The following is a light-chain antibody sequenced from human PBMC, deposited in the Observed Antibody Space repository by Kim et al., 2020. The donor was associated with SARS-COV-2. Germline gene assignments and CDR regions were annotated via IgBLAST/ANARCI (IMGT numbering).Light chain of an antibody. Sequence: NFMLTQPHSVSESPGKTVTISCTRSSGSIASNYVQWYQQRPGSSPTTVVYDDNQRPSGVPDRFSGSIDSSSNSASLTIPGLKTEDEADYYCQSYDTTTWVFGGGTQLTFL. J-gene: IGLJ3*02. V-gene: IGLV6-57*01. CDR3: QSYDTTTWV. CDR2: DDN. CDR1: SGSIASNY.